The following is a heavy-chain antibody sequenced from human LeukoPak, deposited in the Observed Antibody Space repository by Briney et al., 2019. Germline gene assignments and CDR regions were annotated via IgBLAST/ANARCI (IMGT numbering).Heavy chain of an antibody. J-gene: IGHJ4*02. D-gene: IGHD6-19*01. V-gene: IGHV1-69*06. CDR1: GGTFSSYA. Sequence: SVKVSCKASGGTFSSYAISWVRQAPGQGLEWMGGIIPIFGTANYAQKFQGRVTMTEDTSTDTAYMELSSLRSEDTAVYHCATPLGGWAIDYWGQGTLVTVSS. CDR3: ATPLGGWAIDY. CDR2: IIPIFGTA.